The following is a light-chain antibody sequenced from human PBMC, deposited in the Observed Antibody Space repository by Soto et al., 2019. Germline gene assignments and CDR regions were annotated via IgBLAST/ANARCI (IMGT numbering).Light chain of an antibody. V-gene: IGKV1-5*01. CDR3: QQYNSYWT. Sequence: DIQMTQSPSTLSASVGERVTITCRASQSVTNWLAWYQQKPGKAPKILIYDASSLESGVPSRFSGSGAGTEFTLTISSLQPDDFATDYCQQYNSYWTFGPGTQVDIK. CDR1: QSVTNW. CDR2: DAS. J-gene: IGKJ3*01.